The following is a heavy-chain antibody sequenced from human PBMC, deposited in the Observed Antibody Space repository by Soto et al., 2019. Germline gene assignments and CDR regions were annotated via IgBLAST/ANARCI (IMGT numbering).Heavy chain of an antibody. J-gene: IGHJ6*03. V-gene: IGHV4-39*01. CDR2: IYYSGST. Sequence: SETLSLTCTVSGGSISSSSYYWGWIRQPPGKGLEWIGSIYYSGSTYYNPSLKSRVTISVDTSKDQFSLKLSSVTAADTAVYYCARLVKNGYDRSNYYFYMDVWGKGTTVT. CDR3: ARLVKNGYDRSNYYFYMDV. D-gene: IGHD5-12*01. CDR1: GGSISSSSYY.